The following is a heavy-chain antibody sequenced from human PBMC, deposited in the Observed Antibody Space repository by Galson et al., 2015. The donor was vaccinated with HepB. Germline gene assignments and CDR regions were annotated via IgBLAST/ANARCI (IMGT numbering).Heavy chain of an antibody. Sequence: SVKVSCKASGYTFTSYYMHWVRQAPGQGLEWMGIINPSGGSTSYAQKFQGRVTMTRDTSTSTVYMELSSLRSEDTAVYYCARSIVVVVAATHEDAFDIWGQGTMVIVSS. J-gene: IGHJ3*02. CDR2: INPSGGST. CDR1: GYTFTSYY. D-gene: IGHD2-15*01. CDR3: ARSIVVVVAATHEDAFDI. V-gene: IGHV1-46*03.